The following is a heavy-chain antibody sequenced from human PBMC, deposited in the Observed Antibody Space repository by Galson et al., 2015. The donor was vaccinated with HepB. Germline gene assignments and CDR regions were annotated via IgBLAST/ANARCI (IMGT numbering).Heavy chain of an antibody. CDR1: GYTFSSYG. V-gene: IGHV1-18*01. Sequence: SVKVSCKASGYTFSSYGIIWVRQAPGQGLEWMGWISAYDGNTNYAQNLQGRVTITTDTSTTTAYMELRSLRSDDTAVYYCARGRIMITFGGISVDYSDSWGQGTLVTVSS. D-gene: IGHD3-16*02. J-gene: IGHJ4*02. CDR3: ARGRIMITFGGISVDYSDS. CDR2: ISAYDGNT.